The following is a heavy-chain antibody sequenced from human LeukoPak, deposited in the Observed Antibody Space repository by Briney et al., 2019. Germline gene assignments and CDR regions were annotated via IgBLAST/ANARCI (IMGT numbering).Heavy chain of an antibody. Sequence: TGGSLRLSCAASGFTFKKYWMNWVRQVPGKGLECLANIKEDGSETYYADSAKGRFTISRDNPKNLLFLQINSLRVEDTAVYYCARDRRGLASATSDSYYFDYWGQGTLVTVSS. CDR2: IKEDGSET. V-gene: IGHV3-7*03. D-gene: IGHD2-15*01. CDR1: GFTFKKYW. J-gene: IGHJ4*02. CDR3: ARDRRGLASATSDSYYFDY.